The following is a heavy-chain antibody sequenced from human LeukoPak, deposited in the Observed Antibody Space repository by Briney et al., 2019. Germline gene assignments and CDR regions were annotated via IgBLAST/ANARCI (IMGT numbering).Heavy chain of an antibody. Sequence: GASVNVSCKASGYIFTGYYMHWVRQAPGQGLEWMGWINPNSGGTNYAQKFQGRVTMTRDTSIGTAYMELSSLRSDDTAVYYCARDLGYYYYGMDVWGQGTTVTVSS. CDR1: GYIFTGYY. CDR3: ARDLGYYYYGMDV. CDR2: INPNSGGT. V-gene: IGHV1-2*02. J-gene: IGHJ6*02.